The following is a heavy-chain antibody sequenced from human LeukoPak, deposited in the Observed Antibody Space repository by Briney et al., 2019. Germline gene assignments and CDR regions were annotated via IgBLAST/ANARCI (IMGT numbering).Heavy chain of an antibody. J-gene: IGHJ5*02. CDR1: GDSISSDY. CDR3: ARGVVVVADAPEWFDP. V-gene: IGHV4-59*01. Sequence: SETQSLTCSVSGDSISSDYWNWIRQPPGKGLEWIGYVFYTGRTNYNPSFKSRVTMSVDPSKSQFSLKLTSVTAADTAVYFCARGVVVVADAPEWFDPWGQGTLVIVSP. D-gene: IGHD2-15*01. CDR2: VFYTGRT.